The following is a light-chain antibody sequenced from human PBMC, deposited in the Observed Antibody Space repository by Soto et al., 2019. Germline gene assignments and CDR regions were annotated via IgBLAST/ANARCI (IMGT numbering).Light chain of an antibody. V-gene: IGLV1-44*01. Sequence: QSVLTQPPSASATPGQKVTISCSGSSSNVGSNLVNWYQQLPGAAPKLLIYSYDQRPSGVPDRFSGSRSGTSASLAISGLQSEDEADYYCAAWDVTLNGFVFGTGTKVTFL. J-gene: IGLJ1*01. CDR3: AAWDVTLNGFV. CDR2: SYD. CDR1: SSNVGSNL.